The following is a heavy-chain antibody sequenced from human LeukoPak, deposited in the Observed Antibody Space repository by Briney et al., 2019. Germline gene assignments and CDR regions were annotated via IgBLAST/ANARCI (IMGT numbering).Heavy chain of an antibody. J-gene: IGHJ4*02. V-gene: IGHV3-15*05. Sequence: GGSLRLSCAASGFTLSKAWLNWVRQAPGKGLEWVARIKTKSQDGTPDYAAPVKGRFAISRDDSENRVYLQMNSLKSEDTAVCYCAVGVVKTDTDYWGQGTLVTVSS. CDR2: IKTKSQDGTP. CDR3: AVGVVKTDTDY. D-gene: IGHD1-14*01. CDR1: GFTLSKAW.